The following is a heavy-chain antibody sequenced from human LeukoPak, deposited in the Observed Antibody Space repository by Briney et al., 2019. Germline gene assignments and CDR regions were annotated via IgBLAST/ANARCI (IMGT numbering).Heavy chain of an antibody. CDR1: GGSISSYY. J-gene: IGHJ4*02. V-gene: IGHV4-59*01. Sequence: SETLSLTCTVSGGSISSYYWSWIRQPPGKGLEWIGYIYYSGSTNYNPSLKSRVTISVDTSKNQFSLKLSSVTAADTAVYYCARGDSGSYSSYFDYWGQGTLVTVSS. D-gene: IGHD1-26*01. CDR3: ARGDSGSYSSYFDY. CDR2: IYYSGST.